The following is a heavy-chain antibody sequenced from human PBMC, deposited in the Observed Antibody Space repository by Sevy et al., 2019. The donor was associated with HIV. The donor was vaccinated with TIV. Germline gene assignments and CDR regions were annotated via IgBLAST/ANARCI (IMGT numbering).Heavy chain of an antibody. Sequence: GGSLRLSCAASGFIFSSYSMNWVRQAPGKGLEWISYISDSSSPRYYADSVKGRFTISRDNAKNSLYLQMNSLTAEDTAVYYCARGLGALPGYSYAMDFWGQGTTVTVSS. V-gene: IGHV3-48*01. CDR2: ISDSSSPR. CDR1: GFIFSSYS. CDR3: ARGLGALPGYSYAMDF. J-gene: IGHJ6*02. D-gene: IGHD6-6*01.